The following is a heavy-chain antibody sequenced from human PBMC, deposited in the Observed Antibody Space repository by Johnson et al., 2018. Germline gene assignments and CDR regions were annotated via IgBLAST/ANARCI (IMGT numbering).Heavy chain of an antibody. CDR2: VTSDGSAT. CDR1: GFPLSSFW. CDR3: ARHYGPSYYYTLDV. V-gene: IGHV3-74*01. Sequence: EVQLVESGGGLVQPGGSLRLSCAASGFPLSSFWMHWVRQAPGKGLVWVSRVTSDGSATNYADSVKGRFTISRDNAKNTVYLQMNSPRVEDSAIYYCARHYGPSYYYTLDVWGQGTTVTVSS. J-gene: IGHJ6*02. D-gene: IGHD3-16*01.